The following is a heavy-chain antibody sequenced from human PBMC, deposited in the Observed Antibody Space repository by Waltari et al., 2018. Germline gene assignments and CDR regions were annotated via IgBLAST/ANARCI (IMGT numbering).Heavy chain of an antibody. D-gene: IGHD1-26*01. CDR2: INHSGST. V-gene: IGHV4-34*01. CDR1: GGSFSGYY. CDR3: ARGVTWELLIT. J-gene: IGHJ5*02. Sequence: QVQLQQWGAGLLKPSETLSLTCAVYGGSFSGYYGSWIRQPPGKGLEWSGEINHSGSTNYNPSLKSRVTISVDTSKNQFSLKLSSVTAADTAVYYCARGVTWELLITWGQGTLVTVSS.